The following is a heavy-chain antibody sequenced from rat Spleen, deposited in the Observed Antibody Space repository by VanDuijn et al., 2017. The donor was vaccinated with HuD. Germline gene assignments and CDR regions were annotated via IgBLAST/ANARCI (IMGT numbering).Heavy chain of an antibody. J-gene: IGHJ2*01. CDR3: ARRYDFDY. CDR1: GFTFSDYY. Sequence: EVQLVESDGGLVQPGRSLKLSYAASGFTFSDYYMAWVRQAPAKELEWVATISYDGLNTYYRDSVKGRFTISRDNAKSTLYLQMDSLRSEDTATYYCARRYDFDYWGQGVMVTVSS. CDR2: ISYDGLNT. V-gene: IGHV5-29*01. D-gene: IGHD1-11*01.